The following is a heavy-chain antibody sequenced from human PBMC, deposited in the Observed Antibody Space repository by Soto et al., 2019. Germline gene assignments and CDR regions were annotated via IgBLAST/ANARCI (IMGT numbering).Heavy chain of an antibody. Sequence: ASVKVSCKASGYTFTGYYMHWVRQALGQGLEWMGWINPNSGGTNYAQKFQGWVTMTRDTSISTAYMELSRLRSDDTAVYYCARGYYDSSGIDYWGQGTLVTVSS. D-gene: IGHD3-22*01. J-gene: IGHJ4*02. CDR3: ARGYYDSSGIDY. V-gene: IGHV1-2*04. CDR1: GYTFTGYY. CDR2: INPNSGGT.